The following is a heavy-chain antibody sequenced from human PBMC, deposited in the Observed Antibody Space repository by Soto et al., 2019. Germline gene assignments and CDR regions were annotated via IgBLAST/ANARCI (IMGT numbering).Heavy chain of an antibody. V-gene: IGHV3-23*01. CDR2: ISGSGGST. Sequence: GGSLRLSCAASGFTFSSYAMSWVRQAPGKGLEWVSAISGSGGSTYYADSVKGRFTISRDNSKNTLYLQMNSLRAEDTAVYYCARSGSSSWLSIIDYWGQGTLVTVSS. CDR3: ARSGSSSWLSIIDY. CDR1: GFTFSSYA. J-gene: IGHJ4*02. D-gene: IGHD6-13*01.